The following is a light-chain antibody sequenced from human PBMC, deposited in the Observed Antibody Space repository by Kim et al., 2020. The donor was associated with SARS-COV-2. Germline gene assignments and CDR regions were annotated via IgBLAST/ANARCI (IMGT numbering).Light chain of an antibody. CDR3: QAWDSSTAVV. CDR1: TLGNKY. CDR2: QDS. V-gene: IGLV3-1*01. J-gene: IGLJ2*01. Sequence: SYELTQPPSVSVSPGQTASIPCSGNTLGNKYTSWYQQKPGQSPVLVMYQDSKRPSGIPERFSGSSSGNTATLTISGTQAMDEADYYCQAWDSSTAVVFGGGTKVTVL.